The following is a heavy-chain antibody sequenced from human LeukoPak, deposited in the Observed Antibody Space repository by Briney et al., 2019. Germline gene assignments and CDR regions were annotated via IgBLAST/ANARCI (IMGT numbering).Heavy chain of an antibody. J-gene: IGHJ4*02. CDR2: IYTSGST. CDR3: ARDWRFGELYFDY. V-gene: IGHV4-61*02. D-gene: IGHD3-10*01. Sequence: SETLSLTCTVSGGSISSGSYYWSWIRQPAGKGLEWIGRIYTSGSTNYNPSLKSRVTMSVDTSKNQFSLKLSSVTAADTAVYYCARDWRFGELYFDYWGQGTLVTVSS. CDR1: GGSISSGSYY.